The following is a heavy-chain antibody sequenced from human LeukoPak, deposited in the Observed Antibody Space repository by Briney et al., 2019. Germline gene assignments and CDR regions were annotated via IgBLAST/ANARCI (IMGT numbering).Heavy chain of an antibody. D-gene: IGHD3-22*01. V-gene: IGHV3-7*03. CDR1: RFPFSDYW. Sequence: PGGSLRLSCAVSRFPFSDYWMRWVRQAPGKGLEWVASINKDGSENYYVRSLRGRFTISRENSKHPVYMQMNGLGAEETAVYYCAKDAVEGGGYYDIGGYYYFNYWGQGTLVTVSS. CDR2: INKDGSEN. J-gene: IGHJ4*02. CDR3: AKDAVEGGGYYDIGGYYYFNY.